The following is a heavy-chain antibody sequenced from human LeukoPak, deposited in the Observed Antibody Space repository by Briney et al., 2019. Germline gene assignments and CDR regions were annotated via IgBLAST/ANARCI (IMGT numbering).Heavy chain of an antibody. Sequence: SETLSLTCAVDGGSFSGYYWSWIRQPPGKGLQWIGEINHSGSTNYNPSLKSRLTISIDTFKNQFSLKLSSVTAADTAVYYCARGRLHHFDYWGQGTLVTVSS. D-gene: IGHD4-4*01. J-gene: IGHJ4*02. V-gene: IGHV4-34*01. CDR1: GGSFSGYY. CDR3: ARGRLHHFDY. CDR2: INHSGST.